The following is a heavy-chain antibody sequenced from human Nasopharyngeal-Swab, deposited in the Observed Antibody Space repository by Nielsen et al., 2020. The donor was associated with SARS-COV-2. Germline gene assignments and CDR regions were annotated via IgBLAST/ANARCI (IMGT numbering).Heavy chain of an antibody. J-gene: IGHJ5*02. D-gene: IGHD6-19*01. Sequence: ASVKVSCKASGYTFTGYYMHWVRQAPGQGLEWMGWINPNSGGTNYAQKFQGWVTMTRDTPISTAYMELSRLRSDDTTVYYCARDRRDSSGTHNWFDPWGQGTRVTVSS. V-gene: IGHV1-2*04. CDR1: GYTFTGYY. CDR3: ARDRRDSSGTHNWFDP. CDR2: INPNSGGT.